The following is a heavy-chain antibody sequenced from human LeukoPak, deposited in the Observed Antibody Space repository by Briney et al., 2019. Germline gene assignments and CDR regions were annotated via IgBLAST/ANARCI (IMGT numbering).Heavy chain of an antibody. J-gene: IGHJ4*02. Sequence: SVTVSCKASGGTFSSYAISWVRQAPGQGLEWMGRIIPILGIANYAQKFQGRVTITADKSTSTAYMELSSLRSEDTAVYYCARDPDYYDNSGYYLQLDYWGQGTLVTVSS. CDR3: ARDPDYYDNSGYYLQLDY. CDR2: IIPILGIA. V-gene: IGHV1-69*04. CDR1: GGTFSSYA. D-gene: IGHD3-22*01.